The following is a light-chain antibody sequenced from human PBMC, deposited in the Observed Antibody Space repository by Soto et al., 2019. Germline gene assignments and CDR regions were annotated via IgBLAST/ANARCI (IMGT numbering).Light chain of an antibody. J-gene: IGLJ1*01. Sequence: QSVRTQPPSASGSPGQSVTISCTGTSSDVGGYSYVSWYQQHPGKAPKLMIYEVTKRPSGVPDRFSASKSGNTASLTVSGLQAEDEADYYCSSYAGSNNFVFGTGTKVT. CDR3: SSYAGSNNFV. V-gene: IGLV2-8*01. CDR1: SSDVGGYSY. CDR2: EVT.